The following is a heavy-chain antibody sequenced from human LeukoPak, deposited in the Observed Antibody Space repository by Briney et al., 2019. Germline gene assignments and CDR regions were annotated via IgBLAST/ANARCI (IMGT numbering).Heavy chain of an antibody. D-gene: IGHD2-21*02. CDR1: GYTFTDYY. CDR3: ARVVVTAIPGFWFDP. Sequence: GASVKVSRKASGYTFTDYYMHWVRQAPGQGLEWMGWINPNSGGTNYAQKFQGRVTMTRDTSISTVYMELSSLRSDDTAVYYCARVVVTAIPGFWFDPWGQGTLVTVSS. J-gene: IGHJ5*02. CDR2: INPNSGGT. V-gene: IGHV1-2*02.